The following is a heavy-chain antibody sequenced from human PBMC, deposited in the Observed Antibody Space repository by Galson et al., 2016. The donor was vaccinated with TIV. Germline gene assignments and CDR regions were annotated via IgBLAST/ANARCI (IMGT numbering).Heavy chain of an antibody. CDR3: ARERHMDY. Sequence: VKVSCKASGYTFTDYYIHWVRPAPGQGLEWMGWINPKSGDTKYAQKFEGRATMTRDTSISTVFMELSSLIYDDTAVFYCARERHMDYWGQGTLVTVSS. CDR1: GYTFTDYY. V-gene: IGHV1-2*02. J-gene: IGHJ4*02. CDR2: INPKSGDT.